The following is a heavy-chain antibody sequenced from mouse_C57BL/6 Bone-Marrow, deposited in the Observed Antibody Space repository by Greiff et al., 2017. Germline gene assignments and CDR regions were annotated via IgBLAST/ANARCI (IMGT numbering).Heavy chain of an antibody. D-gene: IGHD1-1*01. CDR3: ARVYGSSRFAY. CDR1: GFTFSSYA. J-gene: IGHJ3*01. Sequence: EVMLVESGGGLVKPGGSLKLSCAASGFTFSSYAMSWVRQTPEKRLEWVATISDGGSYTYYPDNVKGRFTISRDNAKNNLYPQMSHLKSEDTAMYYCARVYGSSRFAYWGQGTLVTVSA. CDR2: ISDGGSYT. V-gene: IGHV5-4*03.